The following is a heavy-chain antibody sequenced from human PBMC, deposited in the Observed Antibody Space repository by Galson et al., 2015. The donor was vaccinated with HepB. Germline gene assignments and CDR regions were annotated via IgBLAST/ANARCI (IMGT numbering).Heavy chain of an antibody. CDR1: GFTFSSYA. Sequence: SLRLSCAASGFTFSSYAMHWVRQAPGKGLEWVAVISYDGSNKYYADSVKGRFTISRDNSKNTLYLQMNSLRAEDTAVYYCARARSSYDPDYFDYWGQGTLVTVSS. V-gene: IGHV3-30-3*01. CDR3: ARARSSYDPDYFDY. J-gene: IGHJ4*02. D-gene: IGHD3-22*01. CDR2: ISYDGSNK.